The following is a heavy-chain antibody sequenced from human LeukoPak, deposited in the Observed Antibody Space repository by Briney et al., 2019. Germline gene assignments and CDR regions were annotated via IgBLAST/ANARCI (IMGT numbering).Heavy chain of an antibody. CDR1: GGSICSGGYY. D-gene: IGHD2-2*02. CDR2: IYYRGST. Sequence: SQTLSLTSTVSGGSICSGGYYWSSIRQHPGKGLGWIGYIYYRGSTYYNPSIKSRVTISVDTSKNQYSVKPTSVTAADTGVYCCARLGDCSSTSCYTRFDYWGQGTLVTVSS. J-gene: IGHJ4*02. V-gene: IGHV4-31*02. CDR3: ARLGDCSSTSCYTRFDY.